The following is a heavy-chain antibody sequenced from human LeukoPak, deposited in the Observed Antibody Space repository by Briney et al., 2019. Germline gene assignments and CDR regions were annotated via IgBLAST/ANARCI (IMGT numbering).Heavy chain of an antibody. D-gene: IGHD3-10*01. CDR1: GGSISSYY. CDR2: IHYTGSS. V-gene: IGHV4-59*01. CDR3: ATSRGGFGELGYFDY. Sequence: SETLSLTCTVSGGSISSYYWSWLRQPPGEGPEWIGFIHYTGSSNYNPSLKSRVTKSIDSSKNKFSLNLSSVTAADTAVYYCATSRGGFGELGYFDYWGHGILVTGSS. J-gene: IGHJ4*01.